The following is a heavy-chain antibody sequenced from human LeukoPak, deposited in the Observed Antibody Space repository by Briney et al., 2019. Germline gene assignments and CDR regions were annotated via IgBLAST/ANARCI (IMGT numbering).Heavy chain of an antibody. CDR3: ARSVVPARSVHMDV. J-gene: IGHJ6*03. CDR1: GGSFSGYH. V-gene: IGHV4-34*01. Sequence: SETLSLTCAVYGGSFSGYHWSWIRQPPGKGLESIGEINHSGSTNYNPSLKSRVTISVDTSKNQFSLKLSSVTAADTAVYYCARSVVPARSVHMDVWGKGTTVTVSS. CDR2: INHSGST. D-gene: IGHD2-21*01.